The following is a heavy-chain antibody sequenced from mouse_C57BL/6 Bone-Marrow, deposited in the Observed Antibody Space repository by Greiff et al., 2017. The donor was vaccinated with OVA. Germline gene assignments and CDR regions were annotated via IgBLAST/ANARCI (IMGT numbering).Heavy chain of an antibody. V-gene: IGHV1-55*01. D-gene: IGHD2-4*01. J-gene: IGHJ2*01. CDR2: IYPGSGST. CDR3: AREESYDYDEGSYYFDY. CDR1: GYTFTSYW. Sequence: QVQLQQPGAELVKPGASVKMSCKASGYTFTSYWITWVKQRPGQGLEWIGDIYPGSGSTNYNEKFKSKATLTVDTSSSTAYMQLSSLTSEDSAVYYCAREESYDYDEGSYYFDYWGQGTTLTVSS.